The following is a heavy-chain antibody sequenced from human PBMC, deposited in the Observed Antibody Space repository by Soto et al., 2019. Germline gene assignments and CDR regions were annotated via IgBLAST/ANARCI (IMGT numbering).Heavy chain of an antibody. CDR3: ARVKKYYYDSSGYYSSAFDI. J-gene: IGHJ3*02. V-gene: IGHV3-74*01. D-gene: IGHD3-22*01. Sequence: GGSLRLSCAASGFTFSSYWMHWVRQAPGKGLVWVSRINSDGSSTSYADSVKGRFTISRDNAKNTLYLQMNSLRAEDTAVYYCARVKKYYYDSSGYYSSAFDIWGQGTMVTVSS. CDR1: GFTFSSYW. CDR2: INSDGSST.